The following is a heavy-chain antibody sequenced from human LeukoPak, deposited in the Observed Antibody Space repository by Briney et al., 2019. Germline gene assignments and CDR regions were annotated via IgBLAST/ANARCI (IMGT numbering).Heavy chain of an antibody. J-gene: IGHJ5*02. CDR1: GFTFSSYA. CDR3: ARDKTRVDTPMVPGWFDP. CDR2: TSYDGSNK. Sequence: GGSLRLSCAASGFTFSSYAMHWVRQAPGKGLEWVAVTSYDGSNKYYADSVKGQFTISRDNSKNTLYLQMNSLRGEDTAVYYCARDKTRVDTPMVPGWFDPWGQGTLVTVSS. V-gene: IGHV3-30*04. D-gene: IGHD5-18*01.